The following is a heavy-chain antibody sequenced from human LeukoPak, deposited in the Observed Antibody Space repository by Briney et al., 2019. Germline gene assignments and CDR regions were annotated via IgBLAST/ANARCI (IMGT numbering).Heavy chain of an antibody. V-gene: IGHV1-69*13. CDR3: ARDEPFRGSYYAPARQLDY. CDR1: GYTFTSYG. D-gene: IGHD1-26*01. CDR2: IIPIFGTA. J-gene: IGHJ4*02. Sequence: ASVKVSCKASGYTFTSYGISWVRQAPGQGLEWMGGIIPIFGTANYAQKFQGRVTITADESTSTAYMELSSLRSKDTAVYYCARDEPFRGSYYAPARQLDYWGQGTLVTVSS.